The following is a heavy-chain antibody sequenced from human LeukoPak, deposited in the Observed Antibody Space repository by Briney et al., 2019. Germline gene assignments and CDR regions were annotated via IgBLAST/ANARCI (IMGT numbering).Heavy chain of an antibody. J-gene: IGHJ4*02. Sequence: GGSLRLSCAASGFTVSSNYMSWVRQAPGKGLAWVSVIYSGGSTYYADSVTGRFTISRDNSKNTLYLQMNSLRAEDTAVYYCARDYYDSSGYSYNYWGQGTLVTVSS. CDR3: ARDYYDSSGYSYNY. V-gene: IGHV3-66*01. CDR2: IYSGGST. D-gene: IGHD3-22*01. CDR1: GFTVSSNY.